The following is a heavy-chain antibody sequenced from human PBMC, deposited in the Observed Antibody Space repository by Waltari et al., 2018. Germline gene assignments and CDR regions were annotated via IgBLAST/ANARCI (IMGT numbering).Heavy chain of an antibody. CDR3: AKDFDIAAARGHFDY. D-gene: IGHD6-13*01. CDR2: ISVSGYST. J-gene: IGHJ4*02. V-gene: IGHV3-23*04. Sequence: EVQLVESGGGLVQPGGSLRLSCAASGFTFSSYAMSWVRQAPGKGLDWVSVISVSGYSTYYADSVKGRFTISRDNSKNTLYLQMNSLRAEDTAVYYCAKDFDIAAARGHFDYWGQGTLVTVSS. CDR1: GFTFSSYA.